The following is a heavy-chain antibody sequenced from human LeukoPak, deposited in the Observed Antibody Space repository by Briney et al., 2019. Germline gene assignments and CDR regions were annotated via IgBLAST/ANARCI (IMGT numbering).Heavy chain of an antibody. V-gene: IGHV4-39*07. J-gene: IGHJ4*02. D-gene: IGHD3-16*02. CDR1: GGSISSSSYY. Sequence: PSETLSLTCTVSGGSISSSSYYWGWIRQPPGKGLEWIGSIYYSGSTYYNPSLKSRVTISVDTSKNQFSLKLSSVTAADTAVYYCARSFYDYVWGSYRPTPYYFDYWGQGTLVTVSS. CDR2: IYYSGST. CDR3: ARSFYDYVWGSYRPTPYYFDY.